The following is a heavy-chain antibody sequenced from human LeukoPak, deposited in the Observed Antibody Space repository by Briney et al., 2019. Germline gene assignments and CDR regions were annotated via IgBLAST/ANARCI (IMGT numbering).Heavy chain of an antibody. CDR3: ARGGDYDFWSGYYTGTGYFDY. D-gene: IGHD3-3*01. Sequence: ASVKVSCKASGYTFTGYYMHWVRQAPGQGLEWMGWINPNSGGTNYAQKFQGRVTMTRDTSISTAYMELSRLRSDDTAVYYCARGGDYDFWSGYYTGTGYFDYWGQGTLVTVSS. V-gene: IGHV1-2*02. CDR1: GYTFTGYY. CDR2: INPNSGGT. J-gene: IGHJ4*02.